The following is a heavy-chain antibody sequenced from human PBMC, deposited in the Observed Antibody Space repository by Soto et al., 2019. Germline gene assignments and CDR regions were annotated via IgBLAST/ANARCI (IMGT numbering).Heavy chain of an antibody. J-gene: IGHJ4*02. Sequence: HEHLVQSGAEVKRPGASLKVSCKASGYSFTGYYIHWVRQAPGQGLEWMGWINPDSGATNYAQNFQGRVTLTSDTSTSTASMDLTSLPPDATAVYSCARGDKGTGVYPFPTFDLGGQGTLVIVSS. D-gene: IGHD2-21*01. CDR1: GYSFTGYY. CDR2: INPDSGAT. CDR3: ARGDKGTGVYPFPTFDL. V-gene: IGHV1-2*02.